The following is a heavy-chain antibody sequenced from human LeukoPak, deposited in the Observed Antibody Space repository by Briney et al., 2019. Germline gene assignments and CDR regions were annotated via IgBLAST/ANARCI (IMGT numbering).Heavy chain of an antibody. Sequence: PSQTLSLTCTVSGGSISSGSYYWTWIRQPAGKGLEWIGRIFISGSTNYNPSLRSRVTISLYTSNNQFSLKLSSVTAADMAVYYCARGNYYGSGSRDAFDIWGQGTMVTVSS. CDR3: ARGNYYGSGSRDAFDI. J-gene: IGHJ3*02. CDR1: GGSISSGSYY. V-gene: IGHV4-61*02. CDR2: IFISGST. D-gene: IGHD3-10*01.